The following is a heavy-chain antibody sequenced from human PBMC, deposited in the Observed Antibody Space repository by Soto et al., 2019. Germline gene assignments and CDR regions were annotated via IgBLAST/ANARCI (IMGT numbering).Heavy chain of an antibody. CDR2: IYRGGDT. D-gene: IGHD1-1*01. J-gene: IGHJ4*02. Sequence: EVQLGESGGGLVQPGGSLRLSCAASGLTVSDNYIRWVRHAPGKGLEWVSVIYRGGDTYYADSVKGRFTISRDNSKNTVYLQMNSLRDEDTAVYYCASCHWNGPNDYWGQGTLVTVSS. V-gene: IGHV3-66*01. CDR3: ASCHWNGPNDY. CDR1: GLTVSDNY.